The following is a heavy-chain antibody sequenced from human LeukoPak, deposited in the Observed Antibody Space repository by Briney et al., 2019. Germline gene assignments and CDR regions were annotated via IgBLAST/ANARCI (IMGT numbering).Heavy chain of an antibody. CDR3: ARWGSGWYYFDY. Sequence: SETLSLTCAVYGGSFSGYYWSWIRQPPGKGLEWIGEINHSGSTNYNPSLKSRVTISVDTSKNQFSLKLSSVTAAGTAVYYCARWGSGWYYFDYWGQGTLVTVSS. D-gene: IGHD6-19*01. CDR2: INHSGST. J-gene: IGHJ4*02. CDR1: GGSFSGYY. V-gene: IGHV4-34*01.